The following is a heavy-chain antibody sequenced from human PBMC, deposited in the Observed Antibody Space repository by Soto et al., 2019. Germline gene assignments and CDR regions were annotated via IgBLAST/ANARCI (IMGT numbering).Heavy chain of an antibody. CDR1: GLTFTDYA. J-gene: IGHJ4*02. D-gene: IGHD3-10*01. V-gene: IGHV3-23*01. Sequence: GGSLRLSCAASGLTFTDYAMSWVRQAPGKGLEWVSTVLAAGSSTYYADSVKGRFALSRDNSKNTVFLQMNSLRAEDTAVYYCVNYGSGSSQSGGFAYWGQGTLVTVSS. CDR2: VLAAGSST. CDR3: VNYGSGSSQSGGFAY.